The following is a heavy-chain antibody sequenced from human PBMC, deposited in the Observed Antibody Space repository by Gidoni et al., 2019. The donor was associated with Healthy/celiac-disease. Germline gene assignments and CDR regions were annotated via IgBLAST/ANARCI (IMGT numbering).Heavy chain of an antibody. J-gene: IGHJ4*02. Sequence: QVQLVESGGGVVQPGRSLRRSCAASGFTVSSYGMHWVRQAPGKGLEWVAVLSYDGSNKYYADSVKGRFTISRDNSKNTLYLQMNSLRAEDTAVYYCAKAGRNCGGDCYSTFDYWGQGTLVTVSS. CDR1: GFTVSSYG. CDR2: LSYDGSNK. CDR3: AKAGRNCGGDCYSTFDY. D-gene: IGHD2-21*02. V-gene: IGHV3-30*18.